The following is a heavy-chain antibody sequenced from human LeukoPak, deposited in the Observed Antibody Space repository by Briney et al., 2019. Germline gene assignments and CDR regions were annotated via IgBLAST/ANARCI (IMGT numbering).Heavy chain of an antibody. Sequence: ASVKVSCKASGYTFTGYYMHWVRQAPGQGLEWMGWINLNSGGTNYAQKFQGRVTMTRDTSISTAYMELSRLRSDDTAVYYCARASGVSVVVPAATNFDYWGQGTLVTVSS. CDR3: ARASGVSVVVPAATNFDY. D-gene: IGHD2-2*01. CDR1: GYTFTGYY. V-gene: IGHV1-2*02. CDR2: INLNSGGT. J-gene: IGHJ4*02.